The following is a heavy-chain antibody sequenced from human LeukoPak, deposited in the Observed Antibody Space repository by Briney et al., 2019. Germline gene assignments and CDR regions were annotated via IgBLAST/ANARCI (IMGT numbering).Heavy chain of an antibody. J-gene: IGHJ6*03. CDR1: GGSFSGYY. D-gene: IGHD3-10*01. V-gene: IGHV4-34*01. CDR3: ARVRNYYGSGSYSDYMDV. CDR2: INHSGST. Sequence: SETLSLTCAAYGGSFSGYYWSWIRQPPGKGLEWIGEINHSGSTNYNPSLKSRVTISVDTSKNQFSLKLSSVTAADTAVYYCARVRNYYGSGSYSDYMDVWGKGTTVTISS.